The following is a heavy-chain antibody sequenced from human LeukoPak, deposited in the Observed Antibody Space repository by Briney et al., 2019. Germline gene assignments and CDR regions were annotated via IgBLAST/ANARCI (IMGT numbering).Heavy chain of an antibody. CDR2: ISSSSSYI. J-gene: IGHJ4*02. Sequence: GGSLRLSCAASGFTFSSYSMNWVRQAPGKGLEWVSSISSSSSYIYYADSVKGRFTISGDNAKNSLYLQMNSLRAEDTAVYYCAGCSGGSCYLDYWGQGTLVTVSS. V-gene: IGHV3-21*01. D-gene: IGHD2-15*01. CDR3: AGCSGGSCYLDY. CDR1: GFTFSSYS.